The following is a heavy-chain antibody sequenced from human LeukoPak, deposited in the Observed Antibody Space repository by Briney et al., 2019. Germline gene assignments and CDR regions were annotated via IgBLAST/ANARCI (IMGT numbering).Heavy chain of an antibody. Sequence: GGSLRLSCAASGITVRDNFTIWVRQAPGKGLEWVSLIYSGGETYYADSVKGRFSISRDNSKNTVYLQMNSLRAEDTAAYYCTRDPPAVATNTCAWGQGTLVTVSS. CDR3: TRDPPAVATNTCA. CDR1: GITVRDNF. V-gene: IGHV3-66*01. D-gene: IGHD6-13*01. CDR2: IYSGGET. J-gene: IGHJ5*02.